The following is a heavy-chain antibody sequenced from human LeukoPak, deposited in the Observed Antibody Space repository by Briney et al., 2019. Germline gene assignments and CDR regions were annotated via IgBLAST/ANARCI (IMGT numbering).Heavy chain of an antibody. J-gene: IGHJ6*02. CDR2: IYYSGST. CDR1: GGSISSGGYY. V-gene: IGHV4-30-4*01. Sequence: PSETLSLTCTVSGGSISSGGYYWSWIRQPPGKGLEWIGYIYYSGSTYYNPSLKSRVTISVDTSKNQFSLKLSSVTAADTAVYYCARGHIVVYYYYGMDVWGQGTTVTVSS. CDR3: ARGHIVVYYYYGMDV. D-gene: IGHD2-21*01.